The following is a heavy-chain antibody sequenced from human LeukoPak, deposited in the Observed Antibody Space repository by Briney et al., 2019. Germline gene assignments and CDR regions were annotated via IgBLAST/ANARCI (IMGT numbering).Heavy chain of an antibody. CDR1: GFTFSSSS. D-gene: IGHD3-10*01. Sequence: GGSLRLSCAASGFTFSSSSMNWVRQAPGKGLEWVSYIDSTSAYKLYTGSVEGRFTISRDNAKNSLYLQMNSLRAEDTAMYYCARDTSGSYSITYFDYWGHGALVTVSA. V-gene: IGHV3-21*01. CDR2: IDSTSAYK. J-gene: IGHJ4*01. CDR3: ARDTSGSYSITYFDY.